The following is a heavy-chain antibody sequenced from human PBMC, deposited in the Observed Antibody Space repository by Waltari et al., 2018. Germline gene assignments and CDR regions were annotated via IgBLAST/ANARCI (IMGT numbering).Heavy chain of an antibody. V-gene: IGHV3-30-3*01. J-gene: IGHJ6*02. Sequence: QVQLVESGGGVVQPGRSLRLSCAASGFTFSSYAMHWVRQAPGKGLEWVAVISYDGSNKYYADSVKGRFTISRDNSKNTLYLQMNSPRAEDTAVYYCARAVAEAYYYYGMDVWGQGTTVTVSS. CDR2: ISYDGSNK. CDR1: GFTFSSYA. CDR3: ARAVAEAYYYYGMDV. D-gene: IGHD6-19*01.